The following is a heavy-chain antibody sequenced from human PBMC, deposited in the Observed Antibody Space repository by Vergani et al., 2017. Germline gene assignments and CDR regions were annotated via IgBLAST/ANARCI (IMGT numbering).Heavy chain of an antibody. CDR3: ASGYYYDSSGDAFDI. J-gene: IGHJ3*02. V-gene: IGHV3-33*01. CDR2: IWYDGSNK. Sequence: QVQLVESGGGVVQPGRSLRLSCAASGFTFSNYGMHWVRQAPGKGLEWVAVIWYDGSNKYYADSVKGRFTISRDNSKNTLYLQMNSLRAEDTAVYYCASGYYYDSSGDAFDIWGQGTMVTVSS. D-gene: IGHD3-22*01. CDR1: GFTFSNYG.